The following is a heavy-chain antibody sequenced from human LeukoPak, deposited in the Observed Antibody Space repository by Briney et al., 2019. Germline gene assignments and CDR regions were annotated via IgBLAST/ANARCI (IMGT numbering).Heavy chain of an antibody. CDR1: GFTFDDYA. V-gene: IGHV3-9*01. D-gene: IGHD3-3*01. CDR3: EKGPFWRGYYSDGYFDY. CDR2: ISWNSGSI. J-gene: IGHJ4*02. Sequence: GGSLRLSCAASGFTFDDYAMHWVRQAPGKGLEWVSGISWNSGSIGYADSVKGRFTISRDNAKNSLYLQMNSLRAEDTALYYCEKGPFWRGYYSDGYFDYWGQGTLVTVSS.